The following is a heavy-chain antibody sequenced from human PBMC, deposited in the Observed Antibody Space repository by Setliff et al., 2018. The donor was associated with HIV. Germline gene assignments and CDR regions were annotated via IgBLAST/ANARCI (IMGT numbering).Heavy chain of an antibody. V-gene: IGHV4-34*01. D-gene: IGHD1-1*01. CDR2: IDHRGST. J-gene: IGHJ3*01. Sequence: SETMSLTCAVDGGSFSGYYWSWIRQPPGKGLGWIGEIDHRGSTNYNPSLKSRVTISGDTSKTQFSLNLNSVTPADTDVYYCARGPQLQRRVEATFYVWGQGTMVTVSS. CDR3: ARGPQLQRRVEATFYV. CDR1: GGSFSGYY.